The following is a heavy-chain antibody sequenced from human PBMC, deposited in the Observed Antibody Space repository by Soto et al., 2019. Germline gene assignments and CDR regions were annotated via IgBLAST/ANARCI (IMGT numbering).Heavy chain of an antibody. CDR3: PRAPGIAAAGTFDY. CDR2: IWSDGNNK. D-gene: IGHD6-13*01. V-gene: IGHV3-33*01. J-gene: IGHJ4*02. Sequence: AGGSMSLSCAASGFSFGYYGMRWVRPDPGKGLEWVAVIWSDGNNKEYVDSVKGRFTISRDNAKNSLYLQMNSLRAEDTAVYYCPRAPGIAAAGTFDYWGQGTLVTFS. CDR1: GFSFGYYG.